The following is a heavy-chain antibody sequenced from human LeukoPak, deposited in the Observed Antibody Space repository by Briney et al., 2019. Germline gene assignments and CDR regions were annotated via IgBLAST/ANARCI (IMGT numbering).Heavy chain of an antibody. Sequence: TGGSLRLSCLASGFTFSNYAMSWVRQAPGKGLEWVSGITISGRTAYYADSVKGRFTISRDSTKNTLYLQMNSLRAEDTAVYYCVRDGYSYGFMLAFDIWGLGTRVTVSS. CDR1: GFTFSNYA. CDR3: VRDGYSYGFMLAFDI. V-gene: IGHV3-23*01. CDR2: ITISGRTA. D-gene: IGHD5-18*01. J-gene: IGHJ3*02.